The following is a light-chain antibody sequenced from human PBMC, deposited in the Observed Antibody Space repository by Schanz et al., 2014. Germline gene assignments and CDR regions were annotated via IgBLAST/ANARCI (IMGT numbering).Light chain of an antibody. J-gene: IGKJ1*01. Sequence: EIVLTQSPGTLSLSPGERATLSCRASQSVSSSYLAWYQQKPGQAPRLIIHGASSRATGIPDRFSGSGSGTDFTLTISRLEPEDFAVYYCQQHGTSHRTFGPGTKVEVK. CDR1: QSVSSSY. CDR3: QQHGTSHRT. V-gene: IGKV3-20*01. CDR2: GAS.